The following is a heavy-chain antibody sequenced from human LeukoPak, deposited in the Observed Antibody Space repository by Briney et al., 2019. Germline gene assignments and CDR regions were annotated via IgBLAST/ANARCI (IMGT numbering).Heavy chain of an antibody. V-gene: IGHV3-53*01. CDR1: GFTVSSNY. CDR2: IYSGGST. Sequence: GGSLRLSCAASGFTVSSNYMSWVRQAPGKGLEWVSVIYSGGSTYYADSVKGRFTISRDNSKNTLYLQMNSLRADYTVVWYCARGGDYDFWSGYQAYWGQGTLVTVSS. J-gene: IGHJ4*02. D-gene: IGHD3-3*01. CDR3: ARGGDYDFWSGYQAY.